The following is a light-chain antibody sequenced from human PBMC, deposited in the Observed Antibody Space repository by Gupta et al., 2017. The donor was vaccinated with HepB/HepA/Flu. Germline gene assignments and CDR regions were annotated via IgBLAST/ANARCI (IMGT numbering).Light chain of an antibody. V-gene: IGLV3-21*03. CDR3: QVWDSSSDHVV. CDR1: NIGSKS. Sequence: SYVLNQPPSVSVAPGRTDRLPLGGNNIGSKSVHWYQQKPGQAPVLVVYDDSDRPSGIPERFSGSNSGNTATLTISRVEAGDEADYYCQVWDSSSDHVVFGGGTKLTVL. CDR2: DDS. J-gene: IGLJ2*01.